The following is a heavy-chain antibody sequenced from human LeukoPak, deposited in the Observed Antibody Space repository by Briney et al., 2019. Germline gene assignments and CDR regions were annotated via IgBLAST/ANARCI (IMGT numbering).Heavy chain of an antibody. CDR2: INHSGST. J-gene: IGHJ5*02. Sequence: SETLSLTCAVYGGSFSGYYWSWIRQPPGKGLEWIGEINHSGSTNCNPSLKSRVTISVDTSKNQFSLKLSSVTAADTAVYYCAREDSLARGWFDPWGQGTLVTVSS. D-gene: IGHD2-15*01. CDR3: AREDSLARGWFDP. V-gene: IGHV4-34*01. CDR1: GGSFSGYY.